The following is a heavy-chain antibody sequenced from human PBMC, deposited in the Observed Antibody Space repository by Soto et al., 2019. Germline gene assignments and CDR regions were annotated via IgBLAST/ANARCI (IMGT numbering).Heavy chain of an antibody. D-gene: IGHD4-17*01. Sequence: EVQLVESGGGLVKPGGSLRLSCAASGFTFSNAWMSWVRQAPGKGLEWVGRIKSKTDGGTTDYAAPVKGRFTISRDNSKNTLYLQMNSLRAEDTAVYYCAKGLEMSPLRHFDYWGQGTLVTVSS. CDR1: GFTFSNAW. J-gene: IGHJ4*02. V-gene: IGHV3-15*01. CDR3: AKGLEMSPLRHFDY. CDR2: IKSKTDGGTT.